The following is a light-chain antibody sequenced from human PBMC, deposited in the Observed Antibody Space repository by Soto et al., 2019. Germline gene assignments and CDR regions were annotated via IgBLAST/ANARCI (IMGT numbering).Light chain of an antibody. CDR2: YAS. Sequence: DIQMTQSPSSLSAAVGDRVTITCLASHDIGNYLNWYQQKPGKAPKLLIYYASTLETGVSSTLSGSGSGTDITFPISSLQPEDIATYFCQQYENLPRFIFGPGTKVDIK. J-gene: IGKJ3*01. CDR1: HDIGNY. CDR3: QQYENLPRFI. V-gene: IGKV1-33*01.